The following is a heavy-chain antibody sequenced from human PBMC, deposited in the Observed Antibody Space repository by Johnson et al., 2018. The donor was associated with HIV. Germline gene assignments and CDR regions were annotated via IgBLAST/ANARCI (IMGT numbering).Heavy chain of an antibody. Sequence: QMLLVESGGGVVQPGGSLRLSCAAYGFTFADYGMHWVRQPPGKGLEWVAFIAHDESITHYADSVKGRFTISRDNSKNTLYLQMNSLRGEDTAVYYCARSKGSIWYGSAFDIWGQGTMVTVSS. CDR1: GFTFADYG. V-gene: IGHV3-33*05. CDR2: IAHDESIT. D-gene: IGHD6-13*01. CDR3: ARSKGSIWYGSAFDI. J-gene: IGHJ3*02.